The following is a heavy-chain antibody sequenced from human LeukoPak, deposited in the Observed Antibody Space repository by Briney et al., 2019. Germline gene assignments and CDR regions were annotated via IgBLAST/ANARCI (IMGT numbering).Heavy chain of an antibody. CDR2: INPNSGGT. D-gene: IGHD4-17*01. J-gene: IGHJ4*02. CDR3: ARLDYDYGDYVDEYYFDY. Sequence: ASVKVSCKAPGYTFTGYYMHWVRQAPGQGLEWMGWINPNSGGTNYARKFQGRVTMTRDTSISTAYMELSRLRSDDTAVYYCARLDYDYGDYVDEYYFDYWGQGTLVTVSS. CDR1: GYTFTGYY. V-gene: IGHV1-2*02.